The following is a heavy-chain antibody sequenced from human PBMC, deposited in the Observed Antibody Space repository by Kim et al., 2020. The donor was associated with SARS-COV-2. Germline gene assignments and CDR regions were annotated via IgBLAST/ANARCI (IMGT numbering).Heavy chain of an antibody. Sequence: SETLSLTCTVSGGSISSGGYYWSWIRQHPGKGLEWIGYIYYSGSTYYNPSLKSRVTISVDTSKNQFSLKLSSVTAADTAVYYCARDGPNKYCSSTSCYVSYYYGMDVWGQGTTVTVSS. CDR3: ARDGPNKYCSSTSCYVSYYYGMDV. J-gene: IGHJ6*02. D-gene: IGHD2-2*01. CDR2: IYYSGST. V-gene: IGHV4-31*03. CDR1: GGSISSGGYY.